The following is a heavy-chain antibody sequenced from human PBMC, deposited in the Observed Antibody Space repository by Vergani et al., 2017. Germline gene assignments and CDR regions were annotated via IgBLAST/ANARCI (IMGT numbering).Heavy chain of an antibody. CDR3: ARVSSSGWFHKKTEEYWGPGGLVYFDY. J-gene: IGHJ4*02. Sequence: QLQLQESGPGLVKPSETLSLTCTVSGGSISSSSYYWGWIRQPPGKGLEWIGSIYYSGSTYYNPSLKSRVTISVDTSKNQFSLKLSSVTAADTAVYYCARVSSSGWFHKKTEEYWGPGGLVYFDYWGQGTLVTVSS. V-gene: IGHV4-39*07. D-gene: IGHD6-19*01. CDR2: IYYSGST. CDR1: GGSISSSSYY.